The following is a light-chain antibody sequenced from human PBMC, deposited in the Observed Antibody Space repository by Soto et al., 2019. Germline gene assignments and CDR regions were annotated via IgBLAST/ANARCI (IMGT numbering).Light chain of an antibody. CDR1: QGIGND. J-gene: IGKJ1*01. CDR3: LQYNSYPKS. CDR2: AAS. V-gene: IGKV1-17*01. Sequence: DIQMTQSRSSLSASVGDRVTITCRASQGIGNDLGGHQQKPGKAPKRHIYAASTLQSGVPSRFSGSGSGTELTLTIRGAQPEDFATYCCLQYNSYPKSFGPGTKVEIK.